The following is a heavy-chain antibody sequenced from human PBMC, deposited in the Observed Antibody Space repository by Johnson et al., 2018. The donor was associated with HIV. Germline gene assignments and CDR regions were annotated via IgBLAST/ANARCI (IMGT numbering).Heavy chain of an antibody. J-gene: IGHJ3*02. CDR3: ARWRDAYALLSAVDS. Sequence: QVQLVESGGGLVKPGGSLRLSCAASGFSFSDYYMSWIRQAPGKGLEWLSHISSSGGNTYYANSVKGRFTISRDNSKNTRYLQMGSRRAADMAVYCCARWRDAYALLSAVDSWGQGTMVTVSS. D-gene: IGHD5-24*01. CDR2: ISSSGGNT. V-gene: IGHV3-11*04. CDR1: GFSFSDYY.